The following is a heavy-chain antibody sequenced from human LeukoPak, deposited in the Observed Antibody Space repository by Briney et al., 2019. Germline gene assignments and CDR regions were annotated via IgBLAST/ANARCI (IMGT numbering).Heavy chain of an antibody. D-gene: IGHD2-21*01. CDR1: GYTFNRYG. J-gene: IGHJ4*02. Sequence: ASVKVSCKASGYTFNRYGISWVRQAPGQGLEWMGWIGSYNGNTNYAQKLQGRVSMTTDTSTTTAYMELRSLRSDDTAVYYCARGLTGVMDSDHWGQGTLVTVSS. V-gene: IGHV1-18*01. CDR2: IGSYNGNT. CDR3: ARGLTGVMDSDH.